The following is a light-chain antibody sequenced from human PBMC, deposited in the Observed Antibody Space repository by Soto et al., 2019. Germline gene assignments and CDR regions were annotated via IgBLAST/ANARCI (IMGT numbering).Light chain of an antibody. V-gene: IGLV4-60*03. CDR2: LEGSGNY. CDR1: SGHSSYI. Sequence: QLVLTQSSSASAYLGSSVKLTCTLSSGHSSYIIAWHQQQPGKAPRYLMKLEGSGNYNKGSGVPDRFSGSSSGADRYLTISNLQSEDEADYYCETWDNNSRVFGGGTKVTVL. CDR3: ETWDNNSRV. J-gene: IGLJ3*02.